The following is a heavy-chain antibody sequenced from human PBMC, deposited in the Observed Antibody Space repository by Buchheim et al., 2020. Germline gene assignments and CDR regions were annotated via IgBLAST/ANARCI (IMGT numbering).Heavy chain of an antibody. Sequence: QVQLVQSGAEVKKPGSSVKVSCKASGGTFSSYAISWVRQAPGQGLEWMGGIIPIFGTANYAQKFQGRVTITADESTSTAYMELSRLRSDDTAVYYCAREGYDSSGLYYYYYYGMDVWGQGTT. CDR2: IIPIFGTA. D-gene: IGHD3-22*01. J-gene: IGHJ6*02. CDR3: AREGYDSSGLYYYYYYGMDV. V-gene: IGHV1-69*01. CDR1: GGTFSSYA.